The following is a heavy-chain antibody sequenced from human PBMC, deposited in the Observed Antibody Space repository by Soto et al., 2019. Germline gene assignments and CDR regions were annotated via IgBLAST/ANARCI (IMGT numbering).Heavy chain of an antibody. J-gene: IGHJ6*03. CDR1: GYTFTSYA. CDR3: AGAVAGKHYYYYYYMDV. V-gene: IGHV1-3*01. Sequence: GASVKVSCKACGYTFTSYAMHWVRQAPGQRLEWMGWINAGNGNTKYSQKFQGRVTITRDTSASTAYMELSSLRSEDTAVYYCAGAVAGKHYYYYYYMDVWGKGTTVTVSS. CDR2: INAGNGNT. D-gene: IGHD6-19*01.